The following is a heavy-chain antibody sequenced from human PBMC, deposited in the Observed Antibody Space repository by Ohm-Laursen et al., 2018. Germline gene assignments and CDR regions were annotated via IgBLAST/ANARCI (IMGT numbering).Heavy chain of an antibody. V-gene: IGHV3-7*03. CDR2: IKVDGSEK. CDR1: GFTFSSYW. Sequence: SLRLSCAASGFTFSSYWMTWVRQPPGKGLEWVARIKVDGSEKYYVDSVKGRFTISRDDAKNSLYLQMNSLRAEDTALYYCATYSSGQDYWGQGTLVTVSS. D-gene: IGHD6-19*01. CDR3: ATYSSGQDY. J-gene: IGHJ4*02.